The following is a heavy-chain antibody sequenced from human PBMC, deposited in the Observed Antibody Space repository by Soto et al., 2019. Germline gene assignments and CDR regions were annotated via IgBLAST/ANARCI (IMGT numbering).Heavy chain of an antibody. Sequence: QEQLVQSGTEVKKPGSSVKVSCKASGDTFKSHAISWVRQAPGQGLEWMGVIIPIFGTTNYAQKFRGRVTITADKSTNIAYMEMSSLRSEDSAVYYCARDTAELCYSDPSRAFDIWGQGTMLTVSS. CDR2: IIPIFGTT. V-gene: IGHV1-69*06. CDR1: GDTFKSHA. CDR3: ARDTAELCYSDPSRAFDI. J-gene: IGHJ3*02. D-gene: IGHD3-10*02.